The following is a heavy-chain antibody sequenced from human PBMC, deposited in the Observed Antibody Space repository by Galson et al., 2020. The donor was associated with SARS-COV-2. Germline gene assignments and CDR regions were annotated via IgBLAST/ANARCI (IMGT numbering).Heavy chain of an antibody. D-gene: IGHD3-3*01. V-gene: IGHV3-7*03. CDR2: IKKDGSEK. CDR3: AIETYYDFLSDAYSDAFDI. Sequence: GESLKISCVASRFTFASYYMSWVRQAPGTGLEWVASIKKDGSEKWYVDSVKGRFTISRDNAKNSLYLQTNSLSAEDTAVYYCAIETYYDFLSDAYSDAFDIWGQGTMVTVSS. CDR1: RFTFASYY. J-gene: IGHJ3*02.